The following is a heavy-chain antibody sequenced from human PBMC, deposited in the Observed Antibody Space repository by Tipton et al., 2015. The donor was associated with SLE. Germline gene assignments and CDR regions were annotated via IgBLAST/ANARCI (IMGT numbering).Heavy chain of an antibody. Sequence: TLSLTCTVSGGSIKSDFYYWGWVRQPPGKGLQWIGSLYYTGTTYYNPSLKSRVTISVDTSKNQFSLKLTSVTAADTAVYFCARDFRGTVPGTPYYYYYGMDVWGQGTTVTVSS. D-gene: IGHD6-19*01. CDR3: ARDFRGTVPGTPYYYYYGMDV. CDR1: GGSIKSDFYY. CDR2: LYYTGTT. V-gene: IGHV4-39*07. J-gene: IGHJ6*02.